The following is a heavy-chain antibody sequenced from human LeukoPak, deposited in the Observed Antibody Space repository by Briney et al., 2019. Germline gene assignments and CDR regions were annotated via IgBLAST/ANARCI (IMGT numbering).Heavy chain of an antibody. J-gene: IGHJ4*02. CDR2: ISYDGSNK. CDR1: GFTFSSYG. D-gene: IGHD6-19*01. CDR3: AKALAEYSSGWYGGYY. Sequence: GGSLRLSCAASGFTFSSYGMHWVRQAPDKGLEWVAVISYDGSNKYYADSVKGRFTISRDNSKNTLYLQMNSLRAEDTAVYYCAKALAEYSSGWYGGYYWGQGTLVTVSS. V-gene: IGHV3-30*18.